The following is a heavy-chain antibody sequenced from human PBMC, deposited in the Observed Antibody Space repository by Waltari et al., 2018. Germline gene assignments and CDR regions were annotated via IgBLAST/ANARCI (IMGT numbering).Heavy chain of an antibody. CDR3: ARDPSRFFSDAFDI. CDR2: IIPICGTA. D-gene: IGHD3-10*01. J-gene: IGHJ3*02. V-gene: IGHV1-69*13. Sequence: QVQLVQSGAEVKKPGSSVKVSCKASGGTFSSYAISWVRQAPGQGLEWMGGIIPICGTANYAQKFQGRVTITADESTSTAYMELSSLRCEDTAVYYCARDPSRFFSDAFDIWGQGTMVTVSS. CDR1: GGTFSSYA.